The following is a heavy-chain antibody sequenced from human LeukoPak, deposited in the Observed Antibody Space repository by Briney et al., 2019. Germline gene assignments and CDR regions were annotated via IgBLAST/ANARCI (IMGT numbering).Heavy chain of an antibody. V-gene: IGHV4-34*01. D-gene: IGHD5-18*01. J-gene: IGHJ5*02. Sequence: SETLSLTCAVYGVSFTAYYWTWIRQPPGKGLEWIGEINHSGSTNYNWSLRSRVTISVDTSYKQFSLRLSSVTAADTAVYYCAPRGNIEHSYVYGKWFDPWGQGTRVTVSS. CDR3: APRGNIEHSYVYGKWFDP. CDR2: INHSGST. CDR1: GVSFTAYY.